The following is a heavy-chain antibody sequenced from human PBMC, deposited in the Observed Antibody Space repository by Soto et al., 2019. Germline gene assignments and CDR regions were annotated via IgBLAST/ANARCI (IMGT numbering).Heavy chain of an antibody. CDR2: IIPILGIA. Sequence: QVQLVQSGAEVKKPGSSVKDSCKASGGTFSSYTISWVRQAPGQGLEWMGRIIPILGIANYAQKFQGRVTLTANKSTSIAYIELGSLRSEDTAVYYCARDPTTYYYYYGMDVWGQGTTVTVSS. CDR3: ARDPTTYYYYYGMDV. V-gene: IGHV1-69*08. J-gene: IGHJ6*02. D-gene: IGHD4-17*01. CDR1: GGTFSSYT.